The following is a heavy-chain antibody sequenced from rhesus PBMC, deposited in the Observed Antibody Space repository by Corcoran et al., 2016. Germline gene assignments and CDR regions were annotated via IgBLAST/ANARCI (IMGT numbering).Heavy chain of an antibody. CDR1: GYSISSNY. CDR3: AGRDNSGYFDS. CDR2: VYGSNGYP. Sequence: QVQLQESGPGLVQPSETLSLTCAVSGYSISSNYWSWIRQPPGKGLEGNGYVYGSNGYPYYGPALKSRDTISRDTSKNQFSLNLRSVSAADTAVYFCAGRDNSGYFDSWGPGTPITISS. J-gene: IGHJ2*01. V-gene: IGHV4-160*01. D-gene: IGHD6-31*01.